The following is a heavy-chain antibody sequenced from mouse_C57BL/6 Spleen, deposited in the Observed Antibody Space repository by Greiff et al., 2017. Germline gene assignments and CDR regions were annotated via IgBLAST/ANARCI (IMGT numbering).Heavy chain of an antibody. D-gene: IGHD1-1*01. CDR3: ARRGITPGGAMDY. V-gene: IGHV2-2*01. CDR2: IWSGGST. J-gene: IGHJ4*01. CDR1: GFSLTSYC. Sequence: VKLVESGPGLVQPSQSLSITCTVSGFSLTSYCVHWVRQSPGKGLEWLGVIWSGGSTDYNAAFISRLSISKDNSKSQVFFKMNSLQADDTAIYYCARRGITPGGAMDYWGQGTSVTVSS.